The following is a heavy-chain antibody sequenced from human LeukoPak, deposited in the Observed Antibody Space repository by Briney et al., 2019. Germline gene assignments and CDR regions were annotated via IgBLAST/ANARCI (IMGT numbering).Heavy chain of an antibody. J-gene: IGHJ4*02. D-gene: IGHD6-19*01. V-gene: IGHV4-59*08. Sequence: SETLSLTCTVSGGSINSYYWSWIRQPPEKGLERIGYIYYGGSTNYNPSLKSRVTISLDTSKNQFSLKLSSVTAADTAVYYCAGSSGWYNFDYWGQGTLVTVSS. CDR2: IYYGGST. CDR3: AGSSGWYNFDY. CDR1: GGSINSYY.